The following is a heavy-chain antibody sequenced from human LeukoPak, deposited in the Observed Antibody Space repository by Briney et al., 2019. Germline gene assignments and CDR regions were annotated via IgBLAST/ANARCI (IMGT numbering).Heavy chain of an antibody. Sequence: GGSLRLSCAASGFTFSTYWMTWVRQAPGKGLEWVANIKQDGSEEYYVDSVKGRFTISRDNAKNSLYLQMNSLRVEDTAVYYCARDQISRWMGAFDIWGQGTIVAVSS. CDR2: IKQDGSEE. CDR3: ARDQISRWMGAFDI. CDR1: GFTFSTYW. J-gene: IGHJ3*02. D-gene: IGHD4-23*01. V-gene: IGHV3-7*01.